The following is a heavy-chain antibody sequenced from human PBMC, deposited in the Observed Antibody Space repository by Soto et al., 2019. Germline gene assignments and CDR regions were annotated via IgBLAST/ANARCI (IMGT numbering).Heavy chain of an antibody. CDR2: IHNSGTS. J-gene: IGHJ5*01. D-gene: IGHD3-22*01. V-gene: IGHV4-59*01. CDR3: ARDFYDSVGYTWFDS. Sequence: PSETLSLTCTVSGDTSTSYYWGWIQQAPGKGLEWIGHIHNSGTSTHNPSLNGRVTISIDMSKKQFSLKLTSLTSADTAVYYCARDFYDSVGYTWFDSWSQGTLVTVSS. CDR1: GDTSTSYY.